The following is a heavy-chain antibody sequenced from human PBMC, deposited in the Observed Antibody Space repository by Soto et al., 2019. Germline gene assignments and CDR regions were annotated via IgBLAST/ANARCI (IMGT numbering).Heavy chain of an antibody. V-gene: IGHV3-74*01. CDR3: ARGGAYIYGPQYD. D-gene: IGHD5-18*01. CDR1: GFSFSGYW. J-gene: IGHJ4*02. CDR2: INGDGRST. Sequence: EVQLVESGGGLVQPGGSLRLSCATSGFSFSGYWIHWVRQAPGKGLVWVSHINGDGRSTNYADSVKGRFTISRDYAKNTLYLQMNSLQVEDTAVYYCARGGAYIYGPQYDWGQGTLVTVSS.